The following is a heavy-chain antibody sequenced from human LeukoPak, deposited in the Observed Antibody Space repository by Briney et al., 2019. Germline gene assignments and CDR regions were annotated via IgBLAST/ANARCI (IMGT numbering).Heavy chain of an antibody. CDR2: ISSSSSYI. CDR1: GFTFSSYS. J-gene: IGHJ4*02. D-gene: IGHD5-18*01. V-gene: IGHV3-21*01. CDR3: ARMTAMVEAFDY. Sequence: GGSLRLSCAASGFTFSSYSMNWVRLAPGKGLEWVSSISSSSSYIYYADSVKGRFTISRDNAKNSLYLQMNSLRAEDTAVYYCARMTAMVEAFDYWGQGTLVTVSS.